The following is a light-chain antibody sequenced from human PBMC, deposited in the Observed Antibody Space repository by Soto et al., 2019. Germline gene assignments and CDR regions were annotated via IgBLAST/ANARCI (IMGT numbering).Light chain of an antibody. Sequence: EIVMTQSPATLSVSPGERATLSCRASQSVSSNLASYQQKPGQAPRLLIYGASTSATGIPARCSGSGSGTEFTLTISSLQSEDFAVYYCQQYNNWPQTFGQGTKVDIK. V-gene: IGKV3-15*01. CDR1: QSVSSN. CDR2: GAS. J-gene: IGKJ1*01. CDR3: QQYNNWPQT.